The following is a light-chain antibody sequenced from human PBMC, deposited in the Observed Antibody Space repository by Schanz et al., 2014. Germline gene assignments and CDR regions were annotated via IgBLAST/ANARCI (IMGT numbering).Light chain of an antibody. CDR2: DVS. CDR3: SSYTGSSTQV. CDR1: SSDVGAYNY. V-gene: IGLV2-14*01. Sequence: QSALTQPASVSGSPGQSITISCTGPSSDVGAYNYVSWYQQHPGKAPKLMIYDVSNRPSGVPDRFSGSKSGNTASLTVSGLQAEDEADYYCSSYTGSSTQVFGGGTKLTVL. J-gene: IGLJ3*02.